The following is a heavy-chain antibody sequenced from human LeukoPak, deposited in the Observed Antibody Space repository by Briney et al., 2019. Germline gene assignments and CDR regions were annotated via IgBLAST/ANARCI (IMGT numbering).Heavy chain of an antibody. CDR3: ARASIITIFGVDPYYFDY. Sequence: SETLSLTCTVSGGSISSYYWSWGRQPPGKGLEWIGYIYYSGSTNYNPSLKSRVTISVDTSKNQFSLKLSSVTAADTAVYYCARASIITIFGVDPYYFDYWGQGTLVTVSS. J-gene: IGHJ4*02. V-gene: IGHV4-59*01. CDR1: GGSISSYY. CDR2: IYYSGST. D-gene: IGHD3-3*01.